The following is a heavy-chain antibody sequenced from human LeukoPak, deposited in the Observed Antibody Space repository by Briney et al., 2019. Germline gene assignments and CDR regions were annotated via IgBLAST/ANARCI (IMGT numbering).Heavy chain of an antibody. CDR1: GGSISSYY. J-gene: IGHJ4*02. Sequence: PSETLSLTCTVSGGSISSYYWSWIRQPPGKGLEWIGYIYYSGSTNYNPSLKSRVTISVDTSKNQFSLKLSSVTAADTAVYYCARDPFHYYYGSDYWGQGTLVTVSS. V-gene: IGHV4-59*01. CDR3: ARDPFHYYYGSDY. D-gene: IGHD3-10*01. CDR2: IYYSGST.